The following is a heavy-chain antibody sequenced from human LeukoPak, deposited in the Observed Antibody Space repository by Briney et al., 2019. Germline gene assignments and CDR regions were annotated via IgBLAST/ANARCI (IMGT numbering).Heavy chain of an antibody. J-gene: IGHJ3*02. CDR1: GYTFTSYY. CDR2: INPSGGST. CDR3: ARGGDYGDYFGAFDI. V-gene: IGHV1-46*01. D-gene: IGHD4-17*01. Sequence: GASVKVSCKASGYTFTSYYMHWVRQAPGQGLEWMGIINPSGGSTSYAQKFQGRVTMTRDMSTSTAYMELSSLRSEDTAVYYCARGGDYGDYFGAFDIWGQGTMVTVSS.